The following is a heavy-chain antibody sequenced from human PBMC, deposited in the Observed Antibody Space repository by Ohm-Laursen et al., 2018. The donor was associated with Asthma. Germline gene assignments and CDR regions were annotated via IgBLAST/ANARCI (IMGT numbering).Heavy chain of an antibody. J-gene: IGHJ4*02. D-gene: IGHD3-3*01. CDR1: GLTFRSYA. CDR3: ARDVMEWYLPAFDF. CDR2: GGCYYDGGLK. Sequence: ALRLSCTASGLTFRSYAMHWVRQAPGKGREWVAVGGCYYDGGLKYYADSVNGRFTGSRDDSKNTLYLQMNSLIPDDTAVFYCARDVMEWYLPAFDFWGQGTLVTVSS. V-gene: IGHV3-30-3*01.